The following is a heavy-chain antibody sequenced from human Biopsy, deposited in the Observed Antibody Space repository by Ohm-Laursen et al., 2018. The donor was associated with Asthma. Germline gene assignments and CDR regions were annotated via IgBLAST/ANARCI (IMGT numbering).Heavy chain of an antibody. Sequence: SLRLSCAASGFTFSSYAMHWVRQAPGKGLEWVSGISWNSGSMGYADSVKGRFTISRDNAKNSLYLQMNSLRAEDTALYYCAKGEWELLEANFDYWGQGTLVTVSS. CDR2: ISWNSGSM. D-gene: IGHD1-26*01. CDR1: GFTFSSYA. J-gene: IGHJ4*02. CDR3: AKGEWELLEANFDY. V-gene: IGHV3-9*01.